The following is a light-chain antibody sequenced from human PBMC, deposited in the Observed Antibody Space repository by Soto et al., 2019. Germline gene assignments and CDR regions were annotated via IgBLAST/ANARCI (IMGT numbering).Light chain of an antibody. V-gene: IGLV2-14*01. Sequence: QSVLTQPASVSGSPGQSITISCTGTSSDVGGYNYVSWYQQHPGKAPKLMIYDVSNRPSGVSNRFSGSKSGNTASLTISGLQAEDEADYYCSSYTSRSTLVGFGGGTKLTV. J-gene: IGLJ2*01. CDR1: SSDVGGYNY. CDR3: SSYTSRSTLVG. CDR2: DVS.